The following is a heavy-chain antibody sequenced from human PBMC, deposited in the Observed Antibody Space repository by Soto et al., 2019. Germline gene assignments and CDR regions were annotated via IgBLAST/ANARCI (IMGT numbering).Heavy chain of an antibody. J-gene: IGHJ4*02. CDR1: GGTFSSYA. D-gene: IGHD3-16*01. Sequence: QVQLVQSGAEVKKPGSSVKVSCKASGGTFSSYAISWVRQGPGQGLEWMGGIIPIFGTANYAQKFQGRVTITADESTSTAYMELSSLRSEDTAVYYCARDYYDYAYTQQPFDYWGQGTLVTVSS. CDR3: ARDYYDYAYTQQPFDY. V-gene: IGHV1-69*01. CDR2: IIPIFGTA.